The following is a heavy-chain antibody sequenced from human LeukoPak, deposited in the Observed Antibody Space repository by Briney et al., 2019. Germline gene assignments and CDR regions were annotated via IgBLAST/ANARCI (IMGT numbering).Heavy chain of an antibody. CDR1: GYTFTSYD. D-gene: IGHD1-26*01. CDR2: MNPNSGNT. J-gene: IGHJ4*02. CDR3: ARVPRPKYAGGQWDGDY. Sequence: ASVKVSCKASGYTFTSYDINWVRQATGQGLEWMGWMNPNSGNTGYAQKFQGRVTMTRNTSISTTYMELSSLRSEDTAVYYCARVPRPKYAGGQWDGDYWGQGTLVTVSS. V-gene: IGHV1-8*01.